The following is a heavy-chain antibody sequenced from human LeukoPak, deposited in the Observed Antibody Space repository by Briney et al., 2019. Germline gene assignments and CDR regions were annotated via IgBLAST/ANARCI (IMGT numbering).Heavy chain of an antibody. CDR1: GFTFSSYG. CDR2: IRYDGSNK. CDR3: AKCPAAIWGGNNCFDP. D-gene: IGHD2-2*01. V-gene: IGHV3-30*02. Sequence: PGGSLRLSCAASGFTFSSYGMHWVRQAPGKGLEWVAFIRYDGSNKYYADSVKGRFTISRDNSKNTLYLQMNSLRAEDTAVYYCAKCPAAIWGGNNCFDPWGQGTLVTVSS. J-gene: IGHJ5*02.